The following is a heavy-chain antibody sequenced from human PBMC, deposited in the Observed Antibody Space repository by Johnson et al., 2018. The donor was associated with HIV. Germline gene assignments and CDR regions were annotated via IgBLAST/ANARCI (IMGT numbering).Heavy chain of an antibody. D-gene: IGHD4/OR15-4a*01. J-gene: IGHJ3*02. Sequence: QMQLVESGGGVVQPGRSLRVSCAASGFTFSSYGMHWVRQAPGKGLEWVAVTSNDGSNKYYADSVKGRFTISRDNSKNTLYLQMNSLRAEDTAVYYCAKDRSAHMTMLLEVVADAFDIWGQGTMVTVSS. CDR1: GFTFSSYG. V-gene: IGHV3-30*18. CDR2: TSNDGSNK. CDR3: AKDRSAHMTMLLEVVADAFDI.